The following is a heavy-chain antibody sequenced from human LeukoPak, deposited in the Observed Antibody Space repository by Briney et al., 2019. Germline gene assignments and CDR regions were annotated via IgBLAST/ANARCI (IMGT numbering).Heavy chain of an antibody. J-gene: IGHJ4*02. CDR3: ARDHNWAFDS. CDR1: GFTFSDYS. V-gene: IGHV3-21*05. CDR2: IGLASGFV. Sequence: GGSLRLSCAASGFTFSDYSMNWVRRAPGRGLEWISYIGLASGFVSYADSVKGRFSNSSDTARNSVYLQMSSLRAEDTAVYYCARDHNWAFDSWGQGTLVTVSS. D-gene: IGHD1-20*01.